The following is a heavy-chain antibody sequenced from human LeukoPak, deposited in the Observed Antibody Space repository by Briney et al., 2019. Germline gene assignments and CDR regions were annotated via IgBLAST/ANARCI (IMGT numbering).Heavy chain of an antibody. CDR2: ISFSGST. CDR3: ARGVRIAVAAPHLNY. Sequence: SETLSLTCTVSGGSVSSGSYYWIWIRQPPGKGLEWIGYISFSGSTNYNPSLKSRVTISVDTSKNQFSLNLSSVTAADTAVYFCARGVRIAVAAPHLNYWGQGTLVTVSS. CDR1: GGSVSSGSYY. V-gene: IGHV4-61*01. D-gene: IGHD6-19*01. J-gene: IGHJ4*02.